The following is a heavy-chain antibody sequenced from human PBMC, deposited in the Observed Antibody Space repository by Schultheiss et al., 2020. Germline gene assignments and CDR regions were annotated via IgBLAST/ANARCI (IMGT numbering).Heavy chain of an antibody. Sequence: GESLKISCAASGFTFSSYSMNWVRQAPGKGLEWVSSISSSSSYIYYADSVKGRFTISRDGSKISLSLQMNSLKIEDTAVYYCARARPDSNGYYFFDYWGQGTLVTVSS. J-gene: IGHJ4*02. CDR1: GFTFSSYS. CDR3: ARARPDSNGYYFFDY. V-gene: IGHV3-21*04. CDR2: ISSSSSYI. D-gene: IGHD3-22*01.